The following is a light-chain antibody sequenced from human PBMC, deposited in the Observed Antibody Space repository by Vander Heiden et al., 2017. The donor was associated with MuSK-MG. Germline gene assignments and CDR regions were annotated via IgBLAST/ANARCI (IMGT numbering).Light chain of an antibody. CDR1: PSISSW. J-gene: IGKJ1*01. V-gene: IGKV1-5*03. Sequence: DLQMTQPPSTHSPSVGDRVTITCRASPSISSWLAWYQQKPGKAPKLLIYKASSLESGVPSRFSGSGSGTEFTLTISSLQPDDFATYYCQQDNSYAWTFGQGTKVEIK. CDR2: KAS. CDR3: QQDNSYAWT.